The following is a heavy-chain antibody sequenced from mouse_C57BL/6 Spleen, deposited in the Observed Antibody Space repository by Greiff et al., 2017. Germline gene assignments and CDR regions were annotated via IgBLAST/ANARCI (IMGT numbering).Heavy chain of an antibody. CDR2: SRNKANDYTT. Sequence: EVKLVESGGGLVQSGRSLRLSCATSGFTFSDFYMEWVRQAPGKGLEWIAASRNKANDYTTEYSASVKGRFIVSRDTSQSILYLQMNALRAEDTAIYYCARDAHWSYFDVWGTGTTVTVSS. V-gene: IGHV7-1*01. J-gene: IGHJ1*03. CDR1: GFTFSDFY. CDR3: ARDAHWSYFDV.